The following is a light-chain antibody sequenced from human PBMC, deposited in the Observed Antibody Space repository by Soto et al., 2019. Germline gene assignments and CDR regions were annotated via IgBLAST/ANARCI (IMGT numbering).Light chain of an antibody. CDR3: QTWGSGIHYV. Sequence: QSVLTQSPSASASLGASVKLTCTLSSGHSSYAIAWHQQQPEKGPRYLMKLTSDGSHSKGDGIPDRFSGSSSGAERYLTISSLQSEDEADYFCQTWGSGIHYVFGTGTKLTVL. CDR2: LTSDGSH. J-gene: IGLJ1*01. V-gene: IGLV4-69*01. CDR1: SGHSSYA.